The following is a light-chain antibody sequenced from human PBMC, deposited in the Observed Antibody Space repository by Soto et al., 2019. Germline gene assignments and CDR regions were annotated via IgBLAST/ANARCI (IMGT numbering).Light chain of an antibody. Sequence: QSVLTQPASVSGSPGQSITISCTGTSSDVGGYDYVSWYQLHPGKAPKLMVFEVSNRPSGVSYRFSGSKSGNTASLTISGLQAEDEAHYFCSLYSISTAYLFGTGTKVTVL. V-gene: IGLV2-14*01. CDR1: SSDVGGYDY. CDR2: EVS. J-gene: IGLJ1*01. CDR3: SLYSISTAYL.